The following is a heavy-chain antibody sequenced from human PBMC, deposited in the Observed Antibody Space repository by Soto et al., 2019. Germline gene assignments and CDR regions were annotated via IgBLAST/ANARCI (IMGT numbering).Heavy chain of an antibody. Sequence: GGSLRLSCAASAFTFSTYSMNWVRQAPGKGLEWVASIDSSSVYIYYADSVKGRFTISRDNAKNSLYLQMNSLRAEDTAVYYCGRITDYCSSSTCSPPFDYWGQGTLVTVSS. V-gene: IGHV3-21*01. CDR2: IDSSSVYI. J-gene: IGHJ4*02. CDR3: GRITDYCSSSTCSPPFDY. CDR1: AFTFSTYS. D-gene: IGHD2-2*01.